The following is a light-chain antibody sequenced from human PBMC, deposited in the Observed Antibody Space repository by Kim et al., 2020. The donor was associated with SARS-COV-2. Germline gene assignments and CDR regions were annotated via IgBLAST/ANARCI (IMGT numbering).Light chain of an antibody. CDR1: SLTSDY. CDR2: GKN. V-gene: IGLV3-19*01. Sequence: VALGHTVSITCQGCSLTSDYASWHQQKPGQAPILVIYGKNNRPSGIPDRFSGSSSGNTASLTITGTQAGDEADYYCNSRDSNDNVVFGGGTQLTVL. J-gene: IGLJ2*01. CDR3: NSRDSNDNVV.